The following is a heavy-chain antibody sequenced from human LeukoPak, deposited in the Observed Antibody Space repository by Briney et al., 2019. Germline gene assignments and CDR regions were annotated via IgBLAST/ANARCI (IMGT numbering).Heavy chain of an antibody. D-gene: IGHD3-16*01. J-gene: IGHJ3*02. CDR2: IYYSGTT. Sequence: SETLSLTCTVSSGSISSSSYYCAWIRQPPGKGLEWIGSIYYSGTTYYNSSLKSRVTISVDTSKNQFSLKLSSVTAADTAVYYCARLGDDPKAFDIWGQGTMVTVSS. CDR3: ARLGDDPKAFDI. CDR1: SGSISSSSYY. V-gene: IGHV4-39*07.